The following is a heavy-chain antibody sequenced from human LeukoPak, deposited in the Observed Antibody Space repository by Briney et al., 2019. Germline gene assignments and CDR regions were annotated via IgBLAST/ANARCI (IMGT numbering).Heavy chain of an antibody. CDR3: ATTYDILTGYYGPMYYYYYMDV. J-gene: IGHJ6*03. D-gene: IGHD3-9*01. Sequence: PSETLSLTCTVSGGSISSSCYYWGWIRQPPGKGLEWIGCIYYSGSTYYNPSLKSRVHISVDTSKNQFSLKLRSVTAADTAVYYCATTYDILTGYYGPMYYYYYMDVWGKGTTVTVSS. V-gene: IGHV4-39*01. CDR2: IYYSGST. CDR1: GGSISSSCYY.